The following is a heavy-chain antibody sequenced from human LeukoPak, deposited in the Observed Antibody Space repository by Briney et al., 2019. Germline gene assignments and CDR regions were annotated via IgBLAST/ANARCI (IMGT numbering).Heavy chain of an antibody. V-gene: IGHV3-9*01. D-gene: IGHD5-12*01. CDR2: ISWNSGNI. Sequence: GGSLRLSCAASGFTFDDYAMHWVRQAPGKGLEWVSGISWNSGNIGYADSVKGRFTISRDNAKNSLYLQMNSLRPEDTAVYYCARVDIVATINDYWGQGTLVTVSS. J-gene: IGHJ4*01. CDR3: ARVDIVATINDY. CDR1: GFTFDDYA.